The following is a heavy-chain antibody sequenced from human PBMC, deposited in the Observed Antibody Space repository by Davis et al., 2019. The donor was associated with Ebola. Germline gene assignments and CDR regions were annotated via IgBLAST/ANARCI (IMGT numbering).Heavy chain of an antibody. CDR2: INPHNGNT. CDR1: GYTFTNYG. CDR3: ARAQFPTTSDH. D-gene: IGHD1-1*01. Sequence: ASVQVSCKASGYTFTNYGITWVRHAPGQGLEWMGWINPHNGNTNYAQNVQGRVTMTTDTSTSTAYMEVGILRSDDTAVYYCARAQFPTTSDHWGQGTLVTVSS. J-gene: IGHJ4*02. V-gene: IGHV1-18*04.